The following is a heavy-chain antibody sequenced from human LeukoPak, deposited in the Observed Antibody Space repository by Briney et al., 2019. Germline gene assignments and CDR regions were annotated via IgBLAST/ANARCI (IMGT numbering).Heavy chain of an antibody. CDR1: GGSFSGYY. CDR2: INHSGST. Sequence: SETLSLTCAVYGGSFSGYYWSWIRQPPGKGLEWIGEINHSGSTNYNPSLKSRVTISVDTSKNQFSLKLSSVTAADTAVYYCARGGRSGHWYFDLWGRGTLVTVSS. V-gene: IGHV4-34*01. J-gene: IGHJ2*01. CDR3: ARGGRSGHWYFDL. D-gene: IGHD1-26*01.